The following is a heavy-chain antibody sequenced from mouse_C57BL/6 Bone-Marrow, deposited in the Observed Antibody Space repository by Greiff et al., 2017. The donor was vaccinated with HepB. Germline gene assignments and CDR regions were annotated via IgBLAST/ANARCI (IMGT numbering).Heavy chain of an antibody. CDR2: ILPGSGST. CDR3: ARGWLLLYYAMDY. D-gene: IGHD2-3*01. Sequence: QVQLKQSGAELMKPGASVKLSCKATGYTFTGYWIEWVKQRPGHGLEWIGEILPGSGSTNYNEKFKGKATFTADTSSNTAYIQLRSLTTEDSAIYYCARGWLLLYYAMDYWGQGTAVTVSS. V-gene: IGHV1-9*01. CDR1: GYTFTGYW. J-gene: IGHJ4*01.